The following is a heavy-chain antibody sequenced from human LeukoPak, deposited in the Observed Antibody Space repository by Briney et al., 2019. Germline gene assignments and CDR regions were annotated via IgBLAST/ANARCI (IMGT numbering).Heavy chain of an antibody. CDR1: GFIFSSYA. D-gene: IGHD4-11*01. CDR2: ISYDGSNT. V-gene: IGHV3-30-3*01. Sequence: GRSLRLSCAASGFIFSSYAMHWVRQAPGKGLEWVALISYDGSNTYYADSVKGRFTISRDNSKNTLYLQMNSLTAEDTAVYYCARDWSSKYPYYYGMDVWGQGTTVTVSS. CDR3: ARDWSSKYPYYYGMDV. J-gene: IGHJ6*02.